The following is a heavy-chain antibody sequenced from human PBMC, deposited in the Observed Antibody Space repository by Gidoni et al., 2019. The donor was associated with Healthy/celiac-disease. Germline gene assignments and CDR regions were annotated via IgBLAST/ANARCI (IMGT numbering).Heavy chain of an antibody. CDR3: ARVPGQAVAGYFDY. CDR2: ISSSSSYT. D-gene: IGHD6-19*01. V-gene: IGHV3-11*05. J-gene: IGHJ4*02. CDR1: GFTFSDYY. Sequence: QVQLLESGGGLVKPGGSLRLSCAASGFTFSDYYMSWIRQAPGKGLEWVSYISSSSSYTNYADAVKGRFTISRDNAKNSLYLQMNSLRAEDTAVYYCARVPGQAVAGYFDYWGQGTLVTVSS.